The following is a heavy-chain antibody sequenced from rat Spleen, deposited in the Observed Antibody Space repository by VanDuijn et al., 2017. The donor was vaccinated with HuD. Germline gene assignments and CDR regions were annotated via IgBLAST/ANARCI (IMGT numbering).Heavy chain of an antibody. CDR2: ITYDGSNT. J-gene: IGHJ4*01. CDR1: GFTFSDYN. D-gene: IGHD1-5*01. V-gene: IGHV5-7*01. CDR3: ATSGEYRYNYVMDA. Sequence: EVQLVESGGGLVQPGRSLRLSCAASGFTFSDYNMAWVRQAPRKGLEWVAIITYDGSNTYYRDSVKGRFTISRDNAKSTLYLQMDSLRSEDTATYYCATSGEYRYNYVMDAWGQGASVTVSS.